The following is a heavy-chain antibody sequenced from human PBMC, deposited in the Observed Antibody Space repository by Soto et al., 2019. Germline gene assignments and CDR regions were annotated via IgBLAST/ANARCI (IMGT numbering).Heavy chain of an antibody. J-gene: IGHJ4*02. Sequence: SGVSVSSKRIGVGWIRQPPGKALEWLAVIYWDDDKRYSPSLQSRLTITKDTSKNQVVLTMTNMDPVDTATYYCARKNYGDYPTDYWGQGTLVTVSS. CDR3: ARKNYGDYPTDY. CDR1: GVSVSSKRIG. V-gene: IGHV2-5*02. D-gene: IGHD4-17*01. CDR2: IYWDDDK.